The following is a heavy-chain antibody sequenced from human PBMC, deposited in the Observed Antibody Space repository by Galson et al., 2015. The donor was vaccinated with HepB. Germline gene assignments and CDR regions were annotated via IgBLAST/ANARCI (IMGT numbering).Heavy chain of an antibody. CDR2: INPSGGST. V-gene: IGHV1-46*04. J-gene: IGHJ4*02. Sequence: SVKVSCKASGYTFTSNYMHWVRQAPGQGLEWMGIINPSGGSTSYAQKLQGRVTMTRDTSTSTVYMELSSLRSEDTAVYYCARDKLGTYYDPGYYFDYWGQGTPVTVSS. D-gene: IGHD3-22*01. CDR3: ARDKLGTYYDPGYYFDY. CDR1: GYTFTSNY.